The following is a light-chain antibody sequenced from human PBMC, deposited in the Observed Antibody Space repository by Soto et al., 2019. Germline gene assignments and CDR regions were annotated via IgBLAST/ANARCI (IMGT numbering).Light chain of an antibody. Sequence: EIVLTQSPATLSLSPGERATLSCRASQSVSSYLAWYQQKPGQAPRLLIYDASNRATGIPARFSGSGSGTDFPLTISSREPEDFAVYYCQQRSNWPPKHTFGQGTKLDIK. J-gene: IGKJ2*01. CDR3: QQRSNWPPKHT. CDR1: QSVSSY. CDR2: DAS. V-gene: IGKV3-11*01.